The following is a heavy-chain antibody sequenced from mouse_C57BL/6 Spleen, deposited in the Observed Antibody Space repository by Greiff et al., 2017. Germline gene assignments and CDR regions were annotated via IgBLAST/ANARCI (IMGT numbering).Heavy chain of an antibody. CDR1: GYTFTDYY. CDR3: ARGYGSSYGYFDV. Sequence: VQLHQSGAELVRPGASVKLSCKASGYTFTDYYINWVKQRPGQGLEWIARIYPGSGNTSYNEKFKGKATLTAENASSTAYMQLSSLTSEDSAVYFCARGYGSSYGYFDVWGTGTTVTVSS. CDR2: IYPGSGNT. J-gene: IGHJ1*03. V-gene: IGHV1-76*01. D-gene: IGHD1-1*01.